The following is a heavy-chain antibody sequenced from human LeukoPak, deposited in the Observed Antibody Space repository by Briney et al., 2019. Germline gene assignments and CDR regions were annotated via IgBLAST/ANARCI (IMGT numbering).Heavy chain of an antibody. Sequence: ASAKVSCKASGYTFTDYYTHWVRQAPGQGLEWMGWINPNSGGTNYAQKFQGRVTMTRDTSISTAYMELSSLRSDDTAMYYCARSYSGFGYALHDYWGQGTLVTVSS. D-gene: IGHD1-26*01. CDR3: ARSYSGFGYALHDY. J-gene: IGHJ4*02. V-gene: IGHV1-2*02. CDR2: INPNSGGT. CDR1: GYTFTDYY.